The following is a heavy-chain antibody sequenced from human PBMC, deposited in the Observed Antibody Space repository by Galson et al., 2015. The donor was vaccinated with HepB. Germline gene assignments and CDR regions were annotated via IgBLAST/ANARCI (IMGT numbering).Heavy chain of an antibody. D-gene: IGHD3-10*01. V-gene: IGHV4-39*07. CDR3: ARFGVRGVFRNWFDP. Sequence: SETLSLTCTVSGGSISSSSYYWGWLRQPPGKGLEWIGSIYYSGSTYYNPSLKSRVTISVDTSKNQFSLKLSSVTAADTAVYYCARFGVRGVFRNWFDPWGQETLVTVSS. J-gene: IGHJ5*02. CDR1: GGSISSSSYY. CDR2: IYYSGST.